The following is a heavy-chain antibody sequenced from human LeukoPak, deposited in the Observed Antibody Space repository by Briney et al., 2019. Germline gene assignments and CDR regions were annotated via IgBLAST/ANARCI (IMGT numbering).Heavy chain of an antibody. D-gene: IGHD4-17*01. Sequence: GGSLRLSCAASGFTFSSYEMNWVRQAPGKGLEWLSYINYNGESIYYADSVKGRFTVSRDNARGSLYLQMNSLRGEDTAVYYCARRATVTYHGMIVWGQGTTVTVSS. J-gene: IGHJ6*02. CDR2: INYNGESI. CDR1: GFTFSSYE. V-gene: IGHV3-48*03. CDR3: ARRATVTYHGMIV.